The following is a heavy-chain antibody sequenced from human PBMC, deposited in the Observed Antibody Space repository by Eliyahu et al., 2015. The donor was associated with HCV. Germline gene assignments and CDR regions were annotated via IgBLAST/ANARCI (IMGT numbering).Heavy chain of an antibody. D-gene: IGHD4-23*01. CDR2: GRPIFGIA. V-gene: IGHV1-69*04. J-gene: IGHJ5*02. CDR1: GGTFSSYA. CDR3: ARGRGSTVVTRGCFDP. Sequence: QVQLVQSGAEVKKPGSSVKVSCKASGGTFSSYAISWVRQAPGQGLEWMGMGRPIFGIANYAQKFQGRVTITADKSTSTAYMELSSLRSEDTAVYYCARGRGSTVVTRGCFDPWGQGTLVTVSS.